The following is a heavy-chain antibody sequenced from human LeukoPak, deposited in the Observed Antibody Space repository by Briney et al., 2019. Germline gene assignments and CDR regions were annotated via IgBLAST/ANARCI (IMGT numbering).Heavy chain of an antibody. CDR2: IHTSGDT. J-gene: IGHJ4*02. V-gene: IGHV4-4*09. CDR3: ARQRPTSDFWSGYYFDY. Sequence: SETLSPTCAVSGGSISFYYWSWIRQPPGKGLEWIGYIHTSGDTNYNPSLSSRVTISVDTSRGQFSLNLSSVTAADTAVYYCARQRPTSDFWSGYYFDYWGQGTLVTVSS. CDR1: GGSISFYY. D-gene: IGHD3-3*01.